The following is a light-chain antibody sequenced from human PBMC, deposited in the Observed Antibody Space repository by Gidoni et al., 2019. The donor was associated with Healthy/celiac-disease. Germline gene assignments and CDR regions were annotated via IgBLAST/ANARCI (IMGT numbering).Light chain of an antibody. J-gene: IGLJ2*01. Sequence: QSALTQPASVSWSPVQSITISCTGTSSDVGGYNYVSWYQQHPGKAPKLMIYDVSNRPSGVSNRFAGSKSGNTSSLTISGLQAEDEADYYCSSYTSSSTLDRVFGGGTKLTVL. V-gene: IGLV2-14*01. CDR3: SSYTSSSTLDRV. CDR1: SSDVGGYNY. CDR2: DVS.